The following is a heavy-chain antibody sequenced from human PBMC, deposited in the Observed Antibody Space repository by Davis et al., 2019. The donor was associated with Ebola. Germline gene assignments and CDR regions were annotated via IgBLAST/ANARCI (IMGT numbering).Heavy chain of an antibody. CDR1: GVSITTYF. CDR2: IHHGGSA. J-gene: IGHJ6*02. Sequence: PSETLSLTCTVSGVSITTYFWSWIRQPPGKGLEWVGYIHHGGSANSNPSLKSRVTFSIDTSKSQVSLNLSSVTAADTAVDYCASYGVHVWTQGTTVTVSS. V-gene: IGHV4-59*13. CDR3: ASYGVHV.